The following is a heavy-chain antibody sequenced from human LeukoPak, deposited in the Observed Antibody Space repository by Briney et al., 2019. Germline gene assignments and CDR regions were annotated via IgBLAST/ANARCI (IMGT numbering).Heavy chain of an antibody. J-gene: IGHJ4*02. CDR3: ARYYCSSTSCYGFDY. D-gene: IGHD2-2*01. CDR2: IYPGDSDT. CDR1: GYSFTSYW. Sequence: GGSLRLSCKGSGYSFTSYWIGWVRQMPGKGLEWMGIIYPGDSDTRYSPSFQGQVTISADKSISTAYLQWSSLKASDTAMYYCARYYCSSTSCYGFDYRCQGTLVTVSS. V-gene: IGHV5-51*01.